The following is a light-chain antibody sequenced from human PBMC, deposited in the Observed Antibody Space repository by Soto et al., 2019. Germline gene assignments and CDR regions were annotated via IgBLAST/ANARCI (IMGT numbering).Light chain of an antibody. Sequence: QSALTQPPSVSGSPGQSVAISCTGTSSDVGSYNRVSWYQQPPGTAPKVMIYEVSNRPSGVPDRFSGSKSGNTASLTISGRQAEDEADYYCSSYTSSSTYVFGTGTKVTVL. V-gene: IGLV2-18*02. CDR1: SSDVGSYNR. J-gene: IGLJ1*01. CDR2: EVS. CDR3: SSYTSSSTYV.